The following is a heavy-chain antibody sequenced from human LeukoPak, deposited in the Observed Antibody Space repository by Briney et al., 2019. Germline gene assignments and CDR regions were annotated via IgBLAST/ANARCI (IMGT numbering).Heavy chain of an antibody. V-gene: IGHV4-34*01. CDR1: GESLSDYY. CDR3: ARGGGAAPGN. D-gene: IGHD6-13*01. J-gene: IGHJ4*02. Sequence: ASETLSLTCAVYGESLSDYYWSWIRQPPGEGLEWIGEIDHSGSTNYSPSLKSRVTISADTSKNQFSLKLNSVTAADTAVYYCARGGGAAPGNWGQGTLVTVSS. CDR2: IDHSGST.